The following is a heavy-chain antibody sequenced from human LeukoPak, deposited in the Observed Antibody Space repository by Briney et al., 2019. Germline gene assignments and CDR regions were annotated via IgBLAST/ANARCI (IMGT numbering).Heavy chain of an antibody. Sequence: PGGSLRLSCAVSGFIFSDYYMSWVRQAPGKGLEWVSSISSSSSYIYYADSVKGRFTISRDNAKNSLYLQMNSLRAEDTAVYYCARDEGCSSTSCSYNWFDPWGQGTLVTVSS. D-gene: IGHD2-2*01. CDR2: ISSSSSYI. CDR1: GFIFSDYY. J-gene: IGHJ5*02. V-gene: IGHV3-21*01. CDR3: ARDEGCSSTSCSYNWFDP.